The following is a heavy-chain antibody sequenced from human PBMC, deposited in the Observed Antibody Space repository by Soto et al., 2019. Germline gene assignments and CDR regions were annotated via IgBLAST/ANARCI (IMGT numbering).Heavy chain of an antibody. Sequence: EVQLVESGGRLVQPGGSRRVSCAASGFSFSNYAMNWVRQAPGQGREWVSYISIGSGSIFYADSVKGRFTISRDDAKNSLYMQMNTLRDEDTAVYYCVRDDRWAFDFWGQGTMVTVSS. J-gene: IGHJ3*01. CDR1: GFSFSNYA. V-gene: IGHV3-48*02. D-gene: IGHD3-22*01. CDR3: VRDDRWAFDF. CDR2: ISIGSGSI.